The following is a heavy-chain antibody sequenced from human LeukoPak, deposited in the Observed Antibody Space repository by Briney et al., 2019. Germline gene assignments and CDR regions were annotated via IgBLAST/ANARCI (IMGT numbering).Heavy chain of an antibody. CDR2: IYYSGST. CDR1: GGSISSYY. D-gene: IGHD3-10*01. CDR3: ARALWFGELNHYFDY. Sequence: SETLSLTCTVSGGSISSYYWSWIRQPPGKGLEWIGYIYYSGSTNYNPSLKSRVTISVDTSKNQFSLKLSSVTAADAAVYYCARALWFGELNHYFDYWGQGTMVTVS. V-gene: IGHV4-59*01. J-gene: IGHJ4*02.